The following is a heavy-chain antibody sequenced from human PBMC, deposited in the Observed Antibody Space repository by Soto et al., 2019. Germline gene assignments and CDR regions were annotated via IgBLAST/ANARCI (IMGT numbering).Heavy chain of an antibody. CDR3: ARVLNDIVVVPAAIFYYYAMDV. J-gene: IGHJ6*02. CDR1: RFTFSSYG. D-gene: IGHD2-2*01. V-gene: IGHV3-23*01. CDR2: VSGDGGRT. Sequence: EVQLLESGGGSVQPGGSLRLSCAASRFTFSSYGLSWVRQAPGKGLEWVSTVSGDGGRTYYADSVKGRFTISRDNSKNTLYLQMTSLRAGDTAVYYYARVLNDIVVVPAAIFYYYAMDVWGPGTPVTVSS.